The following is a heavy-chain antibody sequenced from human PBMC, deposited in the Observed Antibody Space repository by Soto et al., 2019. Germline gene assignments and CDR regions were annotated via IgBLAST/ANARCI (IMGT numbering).Heavy chain of an antibody. V-gene: IGHV4-39*01. D-gene: IGHD1-26*01. Sequence: SETLSLTCTVSGGSISSSSYYWGWIRQPPGKGLEWIGSIYYSGSTYYNPSLKSRVTISVDTSKNQFSLKLSSVTAADTAVYYCARQSGSYFGHYYGMDVWGQGTTVT. CDR1: GGSISSSSYY. CDR2: IYYSGST. J-gene: IGHJ6*02. CDR3: ARQSGSYFGHYYGMDV.